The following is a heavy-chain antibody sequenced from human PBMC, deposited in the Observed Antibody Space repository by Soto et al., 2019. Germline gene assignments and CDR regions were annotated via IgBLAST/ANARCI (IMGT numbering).Heavy chain of an antibody. CDR2: IYSSGST. CDR1: GGSIISASYS. V-gene: IGHV4-31*11. J-gene: IGHJ5*02. CDR3: AREDAARIERWFDA. Sequence: QVQLQESGPRLVKPSQTLSLSCAVSGGSIISASYSWNWIRQSPGRGLEWIGHIYSSGSTYYNPPLKSRFSISVDTSNNQFSLKLTSVTAADTAVYFCAREDAARIERWFDAWGQGILVTVSS. D-gene: IGHD6-6*01.